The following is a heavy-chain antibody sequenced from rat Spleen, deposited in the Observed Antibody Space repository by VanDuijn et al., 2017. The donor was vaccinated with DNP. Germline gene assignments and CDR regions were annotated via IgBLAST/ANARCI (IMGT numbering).Heavy chain of an antibody. D-gene: IGHD3-1*01. CDR2: VSLDATRT. V-gene: IGHV5S10*01. CDR3: ARHALDAMDA. J-gene: IGHJ4*01. Sequence: EVQLVESGGGLVQPGRSLKLSCAASGFTFSDYYMAWVRQAPKKGLEWVALVSLDATRTYYRDSVKGRFTISRDNAKSSLYLQRDSLRSEDTATYYCARHALDAMDAWGQGTSVTVSS. CDR1: GFTFSDYY.